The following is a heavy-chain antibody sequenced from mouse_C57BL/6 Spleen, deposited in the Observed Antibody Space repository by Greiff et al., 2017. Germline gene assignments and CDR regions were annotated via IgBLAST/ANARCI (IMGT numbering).Heavy chain of an antibody. Sequence: VQLQQSVAELVRPGASVKLSCTASGFNIKSTYMHWVKQRPEQGLEWIGRIDPANGNTKYAPKFQGKATITADTSSNTAYLQLSSLTSEDTAIYYCARDLAYWGQGTLVTVSA. V-gene: IGHV14-3*01. CDR2: IDPANGNT. CDR3: ARDLAY. J-gene: IGHJ3*01. CDR1: GFNIKSTY.